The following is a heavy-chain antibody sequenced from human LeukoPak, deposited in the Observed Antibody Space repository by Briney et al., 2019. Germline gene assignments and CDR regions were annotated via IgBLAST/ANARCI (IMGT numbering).Heavy chain of an antibody. CDR3: ARDSYGDPLGYFDY. D-gene: IGHD4-17*01. V-gene: IGHV3-66*01. J-gene: IGHJ4*02. Sequence: GGSLRLSCAASGFTVSSNYMSWARHAPGKGLEWVSVIYRGGSTYYADSVKVKFTISRDNSKNTLYLQMNSLRAEDTAVYYCARDSYGDPLGYFDYWGQGTLVTVSS. CDR1: GFTVSSNY. CDR2: IYRGGST.